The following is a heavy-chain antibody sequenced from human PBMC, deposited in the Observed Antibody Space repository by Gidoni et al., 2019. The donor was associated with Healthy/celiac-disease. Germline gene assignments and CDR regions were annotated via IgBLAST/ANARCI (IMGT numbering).Heavy chain of an antibody. D-gene: IGHD2-2*01. V-gene: IGHV4-59*01. Sequence: LVKPSETLSLTCTVSGGSISSYYWSWIRQPPGKGLEGIGYIYYSGSTNYNPSLKSRVTISVDTSKNQFSLKLSSVTAADTAVYYCARDGAYCSSTSCYPYNWFDPWGQGTLVTVSS. CDR1: GGSISSYY. CDR3: ARDGAYCSSTSCYPYNWFDP. J-gene: IGHJ5*02. CDR2: IYYSGST.